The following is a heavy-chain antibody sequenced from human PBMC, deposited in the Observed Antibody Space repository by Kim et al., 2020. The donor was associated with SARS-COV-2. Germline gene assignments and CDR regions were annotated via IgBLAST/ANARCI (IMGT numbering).Heavy chain of an antibody. CDR1: GFTFRSYS. CDR3: ARDLKHYDVLTGKDYYY. V-gene: IGHV3-48*02. D-gene: IGHD3-9*01. CDR2: ITSSSNTI. Sequence: GGSLRLSCAASGFTFRSYSMNWVRQAPGRGLEWVSYITSSSNTIYYADSVKGRFTVSRDNAKNSLDLQMNSLRDEDTAVYYCARDLKHYDVLTGKDYYY. J-gene: IGHJ6*01.